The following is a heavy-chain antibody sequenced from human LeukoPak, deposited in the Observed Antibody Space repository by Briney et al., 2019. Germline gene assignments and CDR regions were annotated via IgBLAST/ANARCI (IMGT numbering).Heavy chain of an antibody. CDR1: GFTFSSYS. CDR3: ARDHEGASDPDY. D-gene: IGHD1-26*01. Sequence: PGGSLRLSCAASGFTFSSYSMNWVRQAPGKGLEWASSISSSSSYIYYADSVKGRFTISRDNAKNSLYLQMNSLRAEDTAVYYCARDHEGASDPDYWGQGTLVTVSS. J-gene: IGHJ4*02. CDR2: ISSSSSYI. V-gene: IGHV3-21*01.